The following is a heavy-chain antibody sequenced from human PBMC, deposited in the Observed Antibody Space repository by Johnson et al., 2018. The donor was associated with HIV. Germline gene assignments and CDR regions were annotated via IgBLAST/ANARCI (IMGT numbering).Heavy chain of an antibody. CDR3: AKDKAVVWPLRGDAFDI. Sequence: QVQLVESGGGVVQPGRSLRLSCAASGFTFSSYGMHWVRQAPGKGLEWVAGMSYDGSNKYYADSVKGRFTISRDNSKNTLYLQMNSLRAEDTAVYYCAKDKAVVWPLRGDAFDIWGQGTMVTVSS. J-gene: IGHJ3*02. CDR1: GFTFSSYG. V-gene: IGHV3-30*18. D-gene: IGHD3-3*01. CDR2: MSYDGSNK.